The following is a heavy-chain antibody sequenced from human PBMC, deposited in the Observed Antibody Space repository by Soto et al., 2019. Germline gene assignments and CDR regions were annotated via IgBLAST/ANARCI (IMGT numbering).Heavy chain of an antibody. V-gene: IGHV3-7*01. Sequence: GGSLRLSCAASGFTFSSYWMSWVRQAPGKGLEWVANIKQDGSEKYYVDSVKGRFTISRDNAKNSLYLQMNSLRAEDTAVYYCARVSRTYYDFWSGYSTSYYYYGMDVWGQGTTVTV. CDR2: IKQDGSEK. J-gene: IGHJ6*02. CDR3: ARVSRTYYDFWSGYSTSYYYYGMDV. D-gene: IGHD3-3*01. CDR1: GFTFSSYW.